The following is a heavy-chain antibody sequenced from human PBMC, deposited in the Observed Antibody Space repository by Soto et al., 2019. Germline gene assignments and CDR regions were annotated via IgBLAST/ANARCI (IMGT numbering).Heavy chain of an antibody. J-gene: IGHJ3*02. Sequence: GGSLRLSCAASGFTFSSYAMSWVRQAPGKGLEWVSAISGSGCSTYYADSVKGRFTISRDNSKNTLYLQMNSLRAEDTAVYYCAKDSLGYYGSGSPDDAFDIWGQGTMVTVSS. CDR1: GFTFSSYA. CDR2: ISGSGCST. D-gene: IGHD3-10*01. V-gene: IGHV3-23*01. CDR3: AKDSLGYYGSGSPDDAFDI.